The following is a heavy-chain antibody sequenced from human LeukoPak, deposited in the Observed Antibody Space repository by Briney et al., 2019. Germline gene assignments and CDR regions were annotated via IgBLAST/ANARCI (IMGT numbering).Heavy chain of an antibody. CDR2: IYYSGST. CDR3: ARDPVGPYSSSDSWYFDY. D-gene: IGHD6-13*01. Sequence: SETLSLTCTVSGGSISSSSYYWGWIRQPPGKGLEWIGSIYYSGSTYYNPSLKSRVTISVDTSKNQFSLKLSSVTAADTAVYYCARDPVGPYSSSDSWYFDYWGQGTLVTVSS. CDR1: GGSISSSSYY. J-gene: IGHJ4*02. V-gene: IGHV4-39*07.